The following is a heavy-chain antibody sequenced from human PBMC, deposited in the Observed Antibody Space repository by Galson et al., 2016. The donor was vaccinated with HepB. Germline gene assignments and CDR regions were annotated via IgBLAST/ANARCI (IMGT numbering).Heavy chain of an antibody. CDR1: GFTFSSYY. V-gene: IGHV3-21*01. Sequence: SLRLSCAASGFTFSSYYMNWVRQAPGKGLEWVSSISSGSSYIYYAESVKGRFTISRDNAKNSLYLQMNSLRAEDTALYYCARLLTSSSWYGWFDPWGQGTLVTVSS. D-gene: IGHD6-13*01. J-gene: IGHJ5*02. CDR3: ARLLTSSSWYGWFDP. CDR2: ISSGSSYI.